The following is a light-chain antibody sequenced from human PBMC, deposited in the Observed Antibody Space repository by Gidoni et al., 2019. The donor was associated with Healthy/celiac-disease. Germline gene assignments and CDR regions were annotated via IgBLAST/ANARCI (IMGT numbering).Light chain of an antibody. J-gene: IGKJ4*01. V-gene: IGKV3-20*01. CDR3: QHFGN. CDR1: QSISSSQ. Sequence: EIVLTQSPGTLSLSPGQSATLSCRASQSISSSQLAWYQQKPGQAPRPLKYGASSRATGIPDRFSGSGSGTDFTLTISRLEPEDFAVYYCQHFGNFGGGTKVE. CDR2: GAS.